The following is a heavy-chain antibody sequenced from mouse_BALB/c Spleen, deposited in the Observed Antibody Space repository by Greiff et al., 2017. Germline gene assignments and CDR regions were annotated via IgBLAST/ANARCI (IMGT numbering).Heavy chain of an antibody. J-gene: IGHJ3*01. D-gene: IGHD1-1*01. CDR2: IWGDGST. Sequence: VQLKESGPGLVAPSQSLSITCTVSGFSLTGYGVNWVRQPPGKGLEWLGMIWGDGSTDYNSALKSRLSISKDNSKSQVFLKMNSLQTDDTARYYCAREGSSSWFAYWGQGTLVTVSA. V-gene: IGHV2-6-7*01. CDR3: AREGSSSWFAY. CDR1: GFSLTGYG.